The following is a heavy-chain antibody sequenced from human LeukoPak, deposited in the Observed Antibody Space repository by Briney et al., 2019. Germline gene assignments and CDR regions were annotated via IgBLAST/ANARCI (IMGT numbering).Heavy chain of an antibody. CDR2: ISSSSSTI. V-gene: IGHV3-48*01. J-gene: IGHJ4*02. CDR3: ARAPNLWFGELK. CDR1: GFTFSSYS. Sequence: GGSLRLSCAASGFTFSSYSMNWVRQAPGKGLEWVSYISSSSSTIYYADSVKGRFTISRGNAKNSLYLQMNSLRAEDTAVYYCARAPNLWFGELKWGQGTLVTVSS. D-gene: IGHD3-10*01.